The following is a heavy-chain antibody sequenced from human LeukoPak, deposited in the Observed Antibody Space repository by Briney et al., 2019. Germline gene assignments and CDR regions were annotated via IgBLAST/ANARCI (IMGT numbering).Heavy chain of an antibody. CDR2: ISAYNGNT. J-gene: IGHJ5*02. Sequence: ASVKVSCKASGYTFTSYGISCGRQAPGQGLEWMGWISAYNGNTNYAQKLQGRVTMTTDTSTSTAYMELRSLRSDDTAVYYCARNPERIAAAGTWVDPWGQGTLVTVSS. CDR3: ARNPERIAAAGTWVDP. D-gene: IGHD6-13*01. CDR1: GYTFTSYG. V-gene: IGHV1-18*01.